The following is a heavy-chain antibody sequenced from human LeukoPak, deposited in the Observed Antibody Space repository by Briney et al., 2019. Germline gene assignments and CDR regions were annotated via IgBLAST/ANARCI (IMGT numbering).Heavy chain of an antibody. D-gene: IGHD4-23*01. CDR2: INPNSGGT. J-gene: IGHJ4*02. CDR3: ARGGRGGGNSY. Sequence: ASVKVSCKAAGYTFTGYYMHWVRQAPGQGLEWMGWINPNSGGTNYAQKFQGKVTMTRDTYISTAYMELRRLRSDETAEYYCARGGRGGGNSYWGQGTLVTVSS. V-gene: IGHV1-2*02. CDR1: GYTFTGYY.